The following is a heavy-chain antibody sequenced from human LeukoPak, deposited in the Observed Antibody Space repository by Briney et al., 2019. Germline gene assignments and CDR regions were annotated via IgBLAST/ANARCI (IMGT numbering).Heavy chain of an antibody. V-gene: IGHV3-30-3*01. CDR1: GFTFSTYT. J-gene: IGHJ6*02. Sequence: AGGSLRLSCAASGFTFSTYTIHWVRQAPGKGLEWVAVISYDGSNKYYADSVKGRFTISKDNAKNSLYLQMNSLRAEDTALYHCARNNGMDVWGQGTTVIVSS. CDR2: ISYDGSNK. CDR3: ARNNGMDV.